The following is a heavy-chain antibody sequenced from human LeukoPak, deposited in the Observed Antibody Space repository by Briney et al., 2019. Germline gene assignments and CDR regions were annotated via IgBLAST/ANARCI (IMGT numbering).Heavy chain of an antibody. J-gene: IGHJ6*02. CDR1: GEPINSSNYY. CDR2: IYYSGST. D-gene: IGHD3/OR15-3a*01. Sequence: PAETLSLTCIVSGEPINSSNYYWARIPQPPGKGLEWIGSIYYSGSTHDNPPLKSRTPISVDTYTNQFSLKLHSVTAADTAVYFCARLYDFWRGYRYYYYGMDVWGQGTTVTVSS. V-gene: IGHV4-39*01. CDR3: ARLYDFWRGYRYYYYGMDV.